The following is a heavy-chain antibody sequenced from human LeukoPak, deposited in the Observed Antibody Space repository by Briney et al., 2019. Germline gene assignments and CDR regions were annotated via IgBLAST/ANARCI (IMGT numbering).Heavy chain of an antibody. J-gene: IGHJ5*02. CDR1: GGSFSGYY. D-gene: IGHD3-22*01. Sequence: SETLSLTCAVYGGSFSGYYWSWIRQPPGKGLEWIGEINRSGSTNYNPSLKSRVTISVDTSKNQLSLKLSSVTAADTAVYYCASSPPNYYDSSGYYYPWGQGTLVTVSS. CDR2: INRSGST. CDR3: ASSPPNYYDSSGYYYP. V-gene: IGHV4-34*01.